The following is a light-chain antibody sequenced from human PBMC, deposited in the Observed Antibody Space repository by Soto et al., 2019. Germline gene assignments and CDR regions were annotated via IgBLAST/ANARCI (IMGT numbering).Light chain of an antibody. CDR3: QSYDSSNQGV. CDR2: KDN. CDR1: SGSIASNY. V-gene: IGLV6-57*04. J-gene: IGLJ3*02. Sequence: NFMLTQPHSVSESPGKTVIISCTRSSGSIASNYVQWYQQRPGSAPTTVIFKDNQRPSGVPDRFSGSIDSSSNSASLIISGLRTEDEADYYCQSYDSSNQGVFGGGTKLTVL.